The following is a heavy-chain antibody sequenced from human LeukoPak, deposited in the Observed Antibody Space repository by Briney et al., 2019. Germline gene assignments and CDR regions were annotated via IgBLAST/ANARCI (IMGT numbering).Heavy chain of an antibody. CDR1: GGTFSSYA. D-gene: IGHD1-26*01. V-gene: IGHV1-69*05. CDR3: ARDLGIISGSYYVPFFDY. CDR2: IIPIFGTA. Sequence: SVKVSCKASGGTFSSYAMSWVRQAPGQGLEWMGKIIPIFGTANYAQKFQGRVTITTDESTSTAYMELSSLRSEDTAVYYCARDLGIISGSYYVPFFDYWGQGTLVTVSS. J-gene: IGHJ4*02.